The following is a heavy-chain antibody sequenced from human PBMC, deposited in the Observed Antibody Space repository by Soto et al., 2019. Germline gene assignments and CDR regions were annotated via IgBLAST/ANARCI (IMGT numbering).Heavy chain of an antibody. Sequence: SETLSLTCTVPGGSISSSSYYWGWIRQPPGKGLEWIGRMNHSGSTHYNPSLKSRVNISVDTSKNQFTLKMSSVTAADTALYYCARVERGTATTVVDAFDIWGPGTMVTVSS. D-gene: IGHD1-1*01. CDR3: ARVERGTATTVVDAFDI. V-gene: IGHV4-39*01. J-gene: IGHJ3*02. CDR2: MNHSGST. CDR1: GGSISSSSYY.